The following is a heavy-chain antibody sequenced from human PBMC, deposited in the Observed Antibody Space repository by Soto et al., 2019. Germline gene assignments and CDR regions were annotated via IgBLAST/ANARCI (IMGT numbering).Heavy chain of an antibody. CDR2: MNPNSGNT. D-gene: IGHD6-13*01. CDR1: GYTFTSYD. Sequence: GASVKVSCKASGYTFTSYDINWVRQATGQGLEWMGWMNPNSGNTGYAQKFQGRVTMTRNTSISTAYMELSSLRSEDTAVYYCARGVIAEYFYYYYYYYMDVWGKGTTVTVSS. V-gene: IGHV1-8*01. CDR3: ARGVIAEYFYYYYYYYMDV. J-gene: IGHJ6*03.